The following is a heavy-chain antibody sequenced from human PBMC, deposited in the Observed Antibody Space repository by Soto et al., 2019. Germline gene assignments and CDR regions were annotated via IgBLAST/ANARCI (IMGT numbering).Heavy chain of an antibody. CDR3: ARVTINVSTFYFDQ. CDR2: IDNGGTT. V-gene: IGHV4-59*11. J-gene: IGHJ4*02. D-gene: IGHD2-8*01. Sequence: PFVPLPLTRTVSGGSIMSHFWSWSCTRQSPGKGLEWIGYIDNGGTTKYNPSLKSRLTISMDTSKNQCSLNLSSVTAADTAVYYCARVTINVSTFYFDQWGQGTPVTVSS. CDR1: GGSIMSHF.